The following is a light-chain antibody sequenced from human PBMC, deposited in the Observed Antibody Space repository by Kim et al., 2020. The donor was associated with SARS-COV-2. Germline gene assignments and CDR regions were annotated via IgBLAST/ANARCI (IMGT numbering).Light chain of an antibody. Sequence: AASVRDRVTITGRASQSINSLLAWYQQKPGKAPKLLIYDAASLESGVPSRFSGSGSGTEFTLTISSLQPDDVATYYCQQYKRYWTFGQGTKVDIK. V-gene: IGKV1-5*01. CDR1: QSINSL. J-gene: IGKJ1*01. CDR2: DAA. CDR3: QQYKRYWT.